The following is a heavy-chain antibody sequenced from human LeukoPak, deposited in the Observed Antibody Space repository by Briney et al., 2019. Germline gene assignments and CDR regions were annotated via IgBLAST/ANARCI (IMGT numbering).Heavy chain of an antibody. J-gene: IGHJ4*02. CDR3: ARKTSSFSPLDY. CDR1: GFTVSNNY. Sequence: GGSLRLSCAASGFTVSNNYVSWVRQAPGKGLEWVSVIYSGGSTYYADSVKGRFTISRDNSRNTLYLQMNSLRAEDTAVYYCARKTSSFSPLDYWGQGTLVTVSS. V-gene: IGHV3-66*02. D-gene: IGHD3-3*02. CDR2: IYSGGST.